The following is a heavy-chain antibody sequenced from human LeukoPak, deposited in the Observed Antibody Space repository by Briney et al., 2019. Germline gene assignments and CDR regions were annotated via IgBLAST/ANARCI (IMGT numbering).Heavy chain of an antibody. CDR2: ISGSGGST. D-gene: IGHD3-22*01. J-gene: IGHJ3*02. CDR1: GFTFSSYA. CDR3: ARDTEYYYDSSGYYYDAFDI. V-gene: IGHV3-23*01. Sequence: PGGSLRLSCAASGFTFSSYAMNWVRQAPGKGLEWVSDISGSGGSTYYADSVKGRFTISRDNSKNTLYLQMNSLRAEDTAVYYCARDTEYYYDSSGYYYDAFDIWGQGTMVTVSS.